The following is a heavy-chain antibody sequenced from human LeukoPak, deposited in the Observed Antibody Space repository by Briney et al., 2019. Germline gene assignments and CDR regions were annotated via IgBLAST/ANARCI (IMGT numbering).Heavy chain of an antibody. V-gene: IGHV4-61*01. CDR3: ARDQDRGFWSNSPKVY. J-gene: IGHJ4*02. D-gene: IGHD3-3*01. CDR2: IYSSGNT. CDR1: GGSISSGSYY. Sequence: SETLSLTCTVSGGSISSGSYYWSWIRQTPGRRLEWIGYIYSSGNTNFNPSLKSRVTISVDTSKNQFSLKLSSVTAADTAVYYCARDQDRGFWSNSPKVYWGQGTLVTVSS.